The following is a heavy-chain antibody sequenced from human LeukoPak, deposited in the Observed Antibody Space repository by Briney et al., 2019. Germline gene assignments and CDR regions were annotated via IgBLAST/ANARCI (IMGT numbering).Heavy chain of an antibody. D-gene: IGHD5-18*01. J-gene: IGHJ4*02. CDR1: GGSISSSSYY. CDR2: IYYSGST. Sequence: PETLSLTCTVSGGSISSSSYYWGGTRHPPGTGREWIGSIYYSGSTYYNPSLKSRVTISVDTSKNQFSLKLSSVTAADTAVYYCARHSGYSYGHFDYWGQGTLVTVSS. CDR3: ARHSGYSYGHFDY. V-gene: IGHV4-39*01.